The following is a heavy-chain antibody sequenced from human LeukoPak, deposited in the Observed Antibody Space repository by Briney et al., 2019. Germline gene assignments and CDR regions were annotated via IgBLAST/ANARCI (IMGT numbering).Heavy chain of an antibody. J-gene: IGHJ4*02. D-gene: IGHD6-13*01. CDR3: ARCRSSWYEGGFDY. CDR2: IYYSGST. CDR1: GGSISSGGYY. Sequence: SQTLSLTCTVSGGSISSGGYYWSWIRQHPGKGLEWIGYIYYSGSTYYNPSLKSRVTISVDTSKNQFSLKLSSVTAADTAVYYCARCRSSWYEGGFDYWGQGTLVTVSS. V-gene: IGHV4-31*03.